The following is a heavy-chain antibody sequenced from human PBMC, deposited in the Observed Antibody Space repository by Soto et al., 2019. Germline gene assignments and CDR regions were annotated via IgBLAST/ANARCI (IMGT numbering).Heavy chain of an antibody. CDR1: GYTFTSYA. D-gene: IGHD6-6*01. Sequence: ASVKVSCKASGYTFTSYAMHWVRQAPGQRLEWMGWINAGNGNTKYSQKFQGRVTITRDTSASTAYMELSSLRSEDTAVYYCAASIAARWGFDPWGQGTLVTVSS. V-gene: IGHV1-3*01. CDR2: INAGNGNT. J-gene: IGHJ5*02. CDR3: AASIAARWGFDP.